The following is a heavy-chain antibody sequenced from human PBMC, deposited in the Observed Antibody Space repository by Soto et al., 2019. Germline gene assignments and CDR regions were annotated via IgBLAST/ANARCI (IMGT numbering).Heavy chain of an antibody. CDR2: ISSSSSYT. D-gene: IGHD2-15*01. CDR3: ARRKYGGMGPDFDY. J-gene: IGHJ4*02. CDR1: GFIFSDYY. V-gene: IGHV3-11*03. Sequence: GGSLRLSCAASGFIFSDYYMSWIRQAPGKGLEWVSYISSSSSYTNYADSVKGRFTISISTAYLQWSSLKASDTAMYYCARRKYGGMGPDFDYWGQGTLVTVSS.